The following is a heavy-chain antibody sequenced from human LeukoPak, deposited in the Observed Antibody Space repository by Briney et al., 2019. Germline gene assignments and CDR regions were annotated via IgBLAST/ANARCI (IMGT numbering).Heavy chain of an antibody. D-gene: IGHD4-17*01. CDR1: GYTFTTYG. CDR3: ARDARALRLTPDY. CDR2: ISGYTGNT. V-gene: IGHV1-18*01. Sequence: ASVKVSCKTSGYTFTTYGISWVRQAPGQGLEWVGWISGYTGNTNYAQKVQGRVTMSTDTSTSTAFMELRSLTFDDTAVYYCARDARALRLTPDYWGQGTLVTVSS. J-gene: IGHJ4*02.